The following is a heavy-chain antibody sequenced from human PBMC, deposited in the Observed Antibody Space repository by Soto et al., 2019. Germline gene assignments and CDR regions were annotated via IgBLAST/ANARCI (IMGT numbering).Heavy chain of an antibody. D-gene: IGHD3-16*01. CDR1: GGSISNYY. J-gene: IGHJ4*02. CDR3: ARARGGYDVDY. Sequence: QVQLQESGPGLVKPSETLSLTCTVSGGSISNYYWSWIRQPPGKGLEWIAYIYYSGSTNYNPSLKSRVTISVDTSKNQFSLKLTSVTAADTAVYYCARARGGYDVDYWGQGTLVTVSS. V-gene: IGHV4-59*01. CDR2: IYYSGST.